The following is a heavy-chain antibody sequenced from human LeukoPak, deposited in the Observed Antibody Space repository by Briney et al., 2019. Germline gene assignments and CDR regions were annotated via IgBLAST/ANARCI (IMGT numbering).Heavy chain of an antibody. CDR3: ARDPRYGGNGGAFDI. Sequence: GASVKGSCKASGYTFTTYGFTWVRQAPGQGLEWMGWISAYNGNTHYAQKLQGRVTMTTDTSTSTAYMELRSLTSDDTAMYYCARDPRYGGNGGAFDIWGQGTMVTVSS. V-gene: IGHV1-18*01. CDR2: ISAYNGNT. CDR1: GYTFTTYG. J-gene: IGHJ3*02. D-gene: IGHD4-23*01.